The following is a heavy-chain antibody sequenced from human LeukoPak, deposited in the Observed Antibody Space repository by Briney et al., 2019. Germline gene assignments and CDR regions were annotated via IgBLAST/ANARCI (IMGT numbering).Heavy chain of an antibody. Sequence: PSETLSLTCTVSGGSISSGGYYWSWIRQPPGKGLEWIGYIYYSGSTNYNPSLKSRVTISVDTSKNQFSLKLSSVTAADTAVYYCARVRSSITYYYYGMDVWGQGTTVTVSS. J-gene: IGHJ6*02. CDR1: GGSISSGGYY. D-gene: IGHD6-13*01. CDR2: IYYSGST. V-gene: IGHV4-61*08. CDR3: ARVRSSITYYYYGMDV.